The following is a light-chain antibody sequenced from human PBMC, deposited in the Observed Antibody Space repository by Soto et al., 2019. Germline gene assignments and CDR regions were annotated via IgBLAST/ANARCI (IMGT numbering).Light chain of an antibody. J-gene: IGKJ4*01. Sequence: DIVVTQFPATLSLSTGERATLSCRASQNINRYLAWYQQKPGQAPRLIIYDASNRATGIPARFSGSGSGTDFTLTISSLEPEDFAVYYCQQRTNWPLTFGGGTKVDIK. CDR1: QNINRY. CDR3: QQRTNWPLT. CDR2: DAS. V-gene: IGKV3-11*01.